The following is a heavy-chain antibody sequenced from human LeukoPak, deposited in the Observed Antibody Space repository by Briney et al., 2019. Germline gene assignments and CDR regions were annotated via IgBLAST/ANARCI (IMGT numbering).Heavy chain of an antibody. CDR2: ISYDGNKK. Sequence: PGGSLRLSCTASGFTFDNYGIHWVRQAPGKGLEWVAVISYDGNKKNYADSVKGRFTMSRDNSKNMVFLQMNSLRTDDTAVYYCTKFGYCSGGVCSPPFDYWGQGTLVTVSS. CDR3: TKFGYCSGGVCSPPFDY. V-gene: IGHV3-30*18. J-gene: IGHJ4*02. D-gene: IGHD2-15*01. CDR1: GFTFDNYG.